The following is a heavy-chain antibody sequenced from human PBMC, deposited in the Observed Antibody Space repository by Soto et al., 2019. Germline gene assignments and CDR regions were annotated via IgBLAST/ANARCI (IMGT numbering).Heavy chain of an antibody. CDR2: IWYDGSNK. J-gene: IGHJ6*02. Sequence: QVQLVESGGGVVQPGRSLRLSCAASGFTFSSYGMHWVRQAPGKGLEWVAVIWYDGSNKYYADSVKGRFTISRDNSKNTLYLQMNSLRAEDTAVYYCASGYPLYCSSSDNYYYYGMDVWGQGTTVTVSS. V-gene: IGHV3-33*01. CDR1: GFTFSSYG. D-gene: IGHD6-6*01. CDR3: ASGYPLYCSSSDNYYYYGMDV.